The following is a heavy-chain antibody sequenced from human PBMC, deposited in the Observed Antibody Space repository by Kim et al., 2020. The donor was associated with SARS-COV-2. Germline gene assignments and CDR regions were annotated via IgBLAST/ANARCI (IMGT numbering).Heavy chain of an antibody. V-gene: IGHV1-8*01. J-gene: IGHJ6*02. CDR1: GYTFTSYD. D-gene: IGHD3-10*01. CDR3: ARANAIWETVLLWFRELDHYNMAA. CDR2: MNPNSGNT. Sequence: ASVKVSCKASGYTFTSYDINWVRQATGQGLEWMGWMNPNSGNTGYAQKFQGRVTITRNTSISTAYMELSSLRSEDTAVYYCARANAIWETVLLWFRELDHYNMAAWGQGTTVPVSS.